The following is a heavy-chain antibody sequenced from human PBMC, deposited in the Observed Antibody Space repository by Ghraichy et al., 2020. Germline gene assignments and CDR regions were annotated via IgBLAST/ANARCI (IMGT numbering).Heavy chain of an antibody. J-gene: IGHJ4*02. Sequence: LSLTCAASGFTFSSYGMHWVRQAPGKGLEWVAFIRYDGSNKYYADSVKGRFTISRDNSKNTLYLQMNSLRAEDTAVYYCAKGGSGSYYAGYWGQGTLVTVSS. CDR1: GFTFSSYG. D-gene: IGHD1-26*01. CDR2: IRYDGSNK. V-gene: IGHV3-30*02. CDR3: AKGGSGSYYAGY.